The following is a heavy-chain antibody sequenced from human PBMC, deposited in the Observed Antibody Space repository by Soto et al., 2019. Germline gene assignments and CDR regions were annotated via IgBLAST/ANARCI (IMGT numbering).Heavy chain of an antibody. CDR3: AKEFQGHDYGDYSYRYGMDV. D-gene: IGHD4-17*01. CDR1: GVVFSRYG. Sequence: GGSLRLSCVASGVVFSRYGMHWVRQAPGKGLEWVAVTSYNGRSINYADSVMGRFTISRDNSTNTLYLQMDSLRAEDTAVYYCAKEFQGHDYGDYSYRYGMDVWGQGTTVTVS. V-gene: IGHV3-30*18. J-gene: IGHJ6*02. CDR2: TSYNGRSI.